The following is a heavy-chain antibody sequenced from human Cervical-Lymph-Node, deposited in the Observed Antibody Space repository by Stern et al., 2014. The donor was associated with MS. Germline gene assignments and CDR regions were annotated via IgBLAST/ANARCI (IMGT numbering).Heavy chain of an antibody. V-gene: IGHV1-18*04. CDR2: GSTYNGHT. J-gene: IGHJ4*02. D-gene: IGHD4-17*01. Sequence: VQLVQSGAEVKKPGASVKVSFKASVYTFSSYGIRWVRQAPAQVLEWMGWGSTYNGHTNYAQKLQGRVTMSTDTSTSTAYMELRSLRSDDTAVYYCARSTVTKDDHWGQGTLVTVSS. CDR3: ARSTVTKDDH. CDR1: VYTFSSYG.